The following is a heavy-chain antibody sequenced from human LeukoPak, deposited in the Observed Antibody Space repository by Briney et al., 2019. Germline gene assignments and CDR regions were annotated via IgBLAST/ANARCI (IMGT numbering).Heavy chain of an antibody. Sequence: GGSLRLSCAASGFTFDDYGMSWVRQAPGKGLEWVSGINWNGGNTGYVDSVKGRFTISRDNAKNSLYLQMNSLRAEDTAFYYCARGGITIFGGIIYQDYWGQGTLVTVSS. J-gene: IGHJ4*02. CDR3: ARGGITIFGGIIYQDY. V-gene: IGHV3-20*04. D-gene: IGHD3-3*01. CDR1: GFTFDDYG. CDR2: INWNGGNT.